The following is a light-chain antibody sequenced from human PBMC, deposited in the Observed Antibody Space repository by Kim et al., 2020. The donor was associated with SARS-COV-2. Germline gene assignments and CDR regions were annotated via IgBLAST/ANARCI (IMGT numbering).Light chain of an antibody. J-gene: IGKJ2*01. CDR1: QGISYY. Sequence: DIQMTQSPSSLSASVGDRVIITCRASQGISYYLDWYQQKPGKIPELLIYGASTLQSGVPSRFSGSGSGTDFTLTISSLQPEDVATYYCQKNKSAPYTFGRGTKLEI. CDR2: GAS. CDR3: QKNKSAPYT. V-gene: IGKV1-27*01.